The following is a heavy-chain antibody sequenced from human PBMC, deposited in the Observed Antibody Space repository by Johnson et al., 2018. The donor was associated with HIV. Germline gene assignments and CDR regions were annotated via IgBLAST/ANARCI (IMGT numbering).Heavy chain of an antibody. Sequence: QVLLVESGGGVVQPGRSLRLSCAASGFTFSSYAMRWVRQAPGKGLEWVAVISYDGSNKYYADSVKGRFTISRDNSKNTLYLQMNSLRAEDTAVYYCARVSKYYDSIRGAFDIWGQGTMVTVSS. CDR3: ARVSKYYDSIRGAFDI. V-gene: IGHV3-30-3*01. J-gene: IGHJ3*02. CDR2: ISYDGSNK. CDR1: GFTFSSYA. D-gene: IGHD3-22*01.